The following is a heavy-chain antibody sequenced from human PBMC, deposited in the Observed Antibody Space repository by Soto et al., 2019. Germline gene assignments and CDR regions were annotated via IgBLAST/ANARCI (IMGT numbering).Heavy chain of an antibody. CDR1: GGSFSGYQ. CDR3: ARGLILRFGELSRRGGYYYYMDV. J-gene: IGHJ6*03. D-gene: IGHD3-10*01. CDR2: IYDSGNI. Sequence: QVQLQQWGAGLLKPSETQSLTCAVYGGSFSGYQWTWIRQTPGKGLEWIGEIYDSGNINYNPSLKSRVTILVDTAKKQISLKLSSVTAADTAVYYCARGLILRFGELSRRGGYYYYMDVWGTGTSVTVSS. V-gene: IGHV4-34*01.